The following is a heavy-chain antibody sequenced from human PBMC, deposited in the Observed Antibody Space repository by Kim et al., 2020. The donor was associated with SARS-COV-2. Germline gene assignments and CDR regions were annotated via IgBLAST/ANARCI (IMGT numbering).Heavy chain of an antibody. V-gene: IGHV5-51*01. CDR3: ARQSNPLIWLGQISGADDGFDI. CDR1: GYSFSTYW. CDR2: IYPGDSDT. D-gene: IGHD3-10*01. Sequence: GESLKISCKASGYSFSTYWIGWVRHIPGKGLEWMGTIYPGDSDTRYSPSLQGQVTISADRSITTAYLQWNSLKASDTAIYYCARQSNPLIWLGQISGADDGFDIWGQGTMVTVSS. J-gene: IGHJ3*02.